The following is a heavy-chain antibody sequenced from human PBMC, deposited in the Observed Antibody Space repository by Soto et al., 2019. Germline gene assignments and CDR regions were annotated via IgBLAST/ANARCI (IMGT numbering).Heavy chain of an antibody. CDR1: GGSISSDDYY. CDR2: IYYSGNT. J-gene: IGHJ3*02. D-gene: IGHD3-22*01. V-gene: IGHV4-30-4*01. Sequence: QVQLQESGPGLVKPSQTLSLTCTVSGGSISSDDYYWRWIRQPPGKVLEWIRYIYYSGNTNYNPCLKGRVTLSVDTSKNQFSLKLSSVTAADTALYYLARVDSRGSRLNHDAFDIWGQGPMVTLSS. CDR3: ARVDSRGSRLNHDAFDI.